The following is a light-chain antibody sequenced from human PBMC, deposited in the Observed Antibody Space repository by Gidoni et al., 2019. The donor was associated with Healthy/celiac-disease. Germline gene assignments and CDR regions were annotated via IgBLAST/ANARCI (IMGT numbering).Light chain of an antibody. V-gene: IGKV3-20*01. Sequence: EIVLTQSPGTLSLSPGERATLSCRASQSVSSSYLAWYQQKPCQAPRLLIYGASSRATGIPDRFSGSGSGTDFTLTISRLEPEDFAVYYCSGTFGQGTKVEIK. CDR3: SGT. CDR1: QSVSSSY. CDR2: GAS. J-gene: IGKJ1*01.